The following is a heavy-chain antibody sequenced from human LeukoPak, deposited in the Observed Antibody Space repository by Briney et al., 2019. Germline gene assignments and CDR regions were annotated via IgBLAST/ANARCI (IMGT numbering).Heavy chain of an antibody. J-gene: IGHJ4*02. CDR1: GFTFSDYW. Sequence: PGGSLRLSCIASGFTFSDYWMSWVRQAPGKGLEWVANIKQDESEKYYVDSVKGRFTISRDNAKNSLYLQMDSLRAEDTAVYYCARGPYYDFWSGYYNYWGQGTLVTVSS. V-gene: IGHV3-7*01. CDR3: ARGPYYDFWSGYYNY. D-gene: IGHD3-3*01. CDR2: IKQDESEK.